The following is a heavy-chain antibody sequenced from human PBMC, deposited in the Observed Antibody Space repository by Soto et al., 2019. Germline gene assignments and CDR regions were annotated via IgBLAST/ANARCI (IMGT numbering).Heavy chain of an antibody. CDR1: GDSMTSSSYY. J-gene: IGHJ5*02. V-gene: IGHV4-39*01. CDR2: IYYSERTSYNSGST. Sequence: PSETLSLTCTVSGDSMTSSSYYWGWIRQPPGKGLEWIGSIYYSERTSYNSGSTYYSPSLKSRVTISGDTSKSQFSLKLNSVTAADTAVYYCARHTRNQFDPWGQGTLVTVSS. CDR3: ARHTRNQFDP.